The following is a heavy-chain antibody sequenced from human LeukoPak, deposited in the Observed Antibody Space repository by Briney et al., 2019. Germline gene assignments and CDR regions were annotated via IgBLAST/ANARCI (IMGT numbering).Heavy chain of an antibody. V-gene: IGHV4-38-2*01. D-gene: IGHD3-22*01. Sequence: PSETLSLTCAVSAFSINSDYYWGWIRQPPGRGLEWIGTVYHSGSTYYNPSLKSRVTMSVDTSKNQFSLKVYSVTAADTAVYYCARLGSGYSYFDYWGQGTLVTVSS. J-gene: IGHJ4*02. CDR1: AFSINSDYY. CDR2: VYHSGST. CDR3: ARLGSGYSYFDY.